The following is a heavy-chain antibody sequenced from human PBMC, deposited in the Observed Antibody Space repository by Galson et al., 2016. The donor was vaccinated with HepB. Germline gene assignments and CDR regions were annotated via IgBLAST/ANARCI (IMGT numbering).Heavy chain of an antibody. CDR2: ISRSGDST. CDR1: GFTFSNYG. D-gene: IGHD1-26*01. V-gene: IGHV3-23*01. J-gene: IGHJ6*04. Sequence: SLRLSCAASGFTFSNYGMTWVRQAPGKGLEVVASISRSGDSTDYADSVKGRFTISRDNSKNTLSLQMNSLTADDTAIYYCVQGSTAPAVWGKVTTVTVSS. CDR3: VQGSTAPAV.